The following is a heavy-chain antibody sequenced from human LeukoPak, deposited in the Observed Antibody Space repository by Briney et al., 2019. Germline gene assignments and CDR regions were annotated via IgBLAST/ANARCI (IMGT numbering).Heavy chain of an antibody. J-gene: IGHJ4*02. D-gene: IGHD6-13*01. CDR3: ARDSAYSSSPYPNY. Sequence: TGGSLRLSCAASGFTFSDYYMSWIRQAPGKGLEWVSYISSSGSTIYYADSVKGRFTISRDNAKNSLYLQMNSLRAEDTAVYYCARDSAYSSSPYPNYWGQGTLVTVSS. V-gene: IGHV3-11*01. CDR1: GFTFSDYY. CDR2: ISSSGSTI.